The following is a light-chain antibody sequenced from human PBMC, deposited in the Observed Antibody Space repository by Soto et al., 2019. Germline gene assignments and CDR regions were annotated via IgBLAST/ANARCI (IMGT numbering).Light chain of an antibody. CDR2: AAS. J-gene: IGKJ1*01. V-gene: IGKV3-20*01. CDR3: HQCSSAET. CDR1: RSLSSSY. Sequence: EIVLTQSPATLSLSPGERATLSCRASRSLSSSYLAWYQQKPGQAPRLLIYAASTRATGIPHRFTGGGSGTDFTLTIRRLEPEDLAVYYCHQCSSAETFGHGTKVEVK.